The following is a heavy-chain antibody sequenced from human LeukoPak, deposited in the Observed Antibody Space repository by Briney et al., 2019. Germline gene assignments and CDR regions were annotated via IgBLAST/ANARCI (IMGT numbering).Heavy chain of an antibody. CDR2: IYYSGST. Sequence: SETLSLTCTVSGGSISSSSYYWGGIRQPPGKGLGWIGSIYYSGSTYYNPSLKSRVTISVDTSKKQSSLKLSSVTAADTAVYYCARCNIGYSQVANWFDPWGQGTLVTVS. CDR1: GGSISSSSYY. V-gene: IGHV4-39*01. J-gene: IGHJ5*02. D-gene: IGHD1-26*01. CDR3: ARCNIGYSQVANWFDP.